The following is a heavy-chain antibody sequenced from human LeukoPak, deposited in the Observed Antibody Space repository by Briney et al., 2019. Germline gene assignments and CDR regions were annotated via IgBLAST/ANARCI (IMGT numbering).Heavy chain of an antibody. CDR3: ARVGDYYDILTGYYLPVEMYYFDY. J-gene: IGHJ4*02. V-gene: IGHV3-48*04. CDR2: ISSSSSTI. D-gene: IGHD3-9*01. CDR1: GFTFSSYS. Sequence: GGSLRLSCAASGFTFSSYSMNWVRQAPGKGLEWVSYISSSSSTIYYADSVKGRFTISRDNAKNSLYLQMNSLRAEDTAVYYCARVGDYYDILTGYYLPVEMYYFDYWGQGTLVTVSS.